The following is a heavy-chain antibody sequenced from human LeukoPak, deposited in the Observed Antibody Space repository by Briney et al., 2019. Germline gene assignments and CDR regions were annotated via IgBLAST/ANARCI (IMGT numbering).Heavy chain of an antibody. CDR3: TRDPRLADY. CDR2: ISPSGSDM. J-gene: IGHJ4*02. CDR1: GFTFSRYT. V-gene: IGHV3-21*05. Sequence: GGSLRLSCAASGFTFSRYTMNWVRQAPGKGLEWLSYISPSGSDMNNADSVKGRFTISRDNAKRSLYLQMNSLRAEDTAVYYCTRDPRLADYWGQGTLVTVSS.